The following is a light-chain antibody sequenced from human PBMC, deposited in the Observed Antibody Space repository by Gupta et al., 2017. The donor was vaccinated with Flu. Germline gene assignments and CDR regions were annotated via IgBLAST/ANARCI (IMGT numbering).Light chain of an antibody. CDR3: QQRSTWPPFT. J-gene: IGKJ5*01. Sequence: ATLALSAGESATLSCRASQSVRSYLGWYQQKPGQAPRRLIYDASNRATGVPARFSGSGSGTDFTLTISSLEPEDVAVYYCQQRSTWPPFTFGQGTRLEIK. CDR1: QSVRSY. V-gene: IGKV3-11*01. CDR2: DAS.